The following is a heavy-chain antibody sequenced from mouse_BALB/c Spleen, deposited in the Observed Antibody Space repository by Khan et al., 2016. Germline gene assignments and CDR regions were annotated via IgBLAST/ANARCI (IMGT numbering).Heavy chain of an antibody. Sequence: VQLQQSGAELVKPGASVKLSCTASGFNIKDTYMHWVKQRPEQGLEWIGRIDPANGNTKYDPQFQGKAPITADTSSNTAYLQLSSLTSEDSAVYYGAQIYDGYYGFAYWGQGTLVTVSA. CDR1: GFNIKDTY. D-gene: IGHD2-3*01. V-gene: IGHV14-3*02. J-gene: IGHJ3*01. CDR2: IDPANGNT. CDR3: AQIYDGYYGFAY.